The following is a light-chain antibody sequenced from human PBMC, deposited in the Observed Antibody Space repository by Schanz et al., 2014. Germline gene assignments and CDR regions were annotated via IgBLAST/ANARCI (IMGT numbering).Light chain of an antibody. J-gene: IGKJ2*01. V-gene: IGKV4-1*01. Sequence: DIVMTQYPDSLAVSLGERATINCKSSQSVLYTSNNKNYLAWYQHKPGQPPKLLIYRASIRESGVPDRFSGSGSGTDFTLTISSLQPEDFATYYCQQYNYWPPFTIGQGTKLEIK. CDR2: RAS. CDR3: QQYNYWPPFT. CDR1: QSVLYTSNNKNY.